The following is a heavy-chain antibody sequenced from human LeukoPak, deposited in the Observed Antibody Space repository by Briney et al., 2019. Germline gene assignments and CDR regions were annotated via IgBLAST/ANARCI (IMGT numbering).Heavy chain of an antibody. CDR1: GFTFSSYS. D-gene: IGHD3-22*01. V-gene: IGHV3-48*04. CDR3: ARDSTMIVVGNDY. J-gene: IGHJ4*02. Sequence: QPGGSLRLSCAASGFTFSSYSMNWVRQAPGKGLEWVSYISSSSSTIYYADSVKGRFTISRDNAKNSLYLQMNSLRAEDTAVYYCARDSTMIVVGNDYWGQGTLVTVSS. CDR2: ISSSSSTI.